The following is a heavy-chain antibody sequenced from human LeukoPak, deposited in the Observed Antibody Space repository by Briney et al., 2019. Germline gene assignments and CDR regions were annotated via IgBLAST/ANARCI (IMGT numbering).Heavy chain of an antibody. Sequence: KPSETLSLTCTVSGGSISSSSYYWGWIRQPPGKGLEWIGSIYYSGSTYYNPSLKSRVTISVDTSKNQFSLKLSSVTAADTAVYYCARITRTGGWFDPWGQGTLVTVSS. CDR1: GGSISSSSYY. CDR3: ARITRTGGWFDP. D-gene: IGHD3-3*01. J-gene: IGHJ5*02. V-gene: IGHV4-39*01. CDR2: IYYSGST.